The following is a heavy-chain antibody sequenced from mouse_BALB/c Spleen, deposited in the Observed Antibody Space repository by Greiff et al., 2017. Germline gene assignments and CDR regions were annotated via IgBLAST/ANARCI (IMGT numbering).Heavy chain of an antibody. CDR1: GYTFTDYW. Sequence: QVQLQQPGAELVMPGASVKMSCKASGYTFTDYWMHWVKQRPGQGLEWIGAIDTSDSYTSYNQKFKDKATLTVDKSSSTAYMQLSSPTSEDSAVYYCTRGGAAAYAMDYWGQGTSVTVSS. V-gene: IGHV1-69*01. CDR2: IDTSDSYT. D-gene: IGHD6-1*01. J-gene: IGHJ4*01. CDR3: TRGGAAAYAMDY.